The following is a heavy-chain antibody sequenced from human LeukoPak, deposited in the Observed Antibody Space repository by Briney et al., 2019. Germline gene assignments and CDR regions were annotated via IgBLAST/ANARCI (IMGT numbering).Heavy chain of an antibody. J-gene: IGHJ4*02. CDR2: ISSGSRTI. D-gene: IGHD1-20*01. Sequence: PGGSLRLSCAASGFAFSSYSMNWVRQAPGRGLEWISYISSGSRTIYYADFVEGRFTISRDNGKNSLYLLLNSLRADDTAVYFCVRESITGHRDFDYWGQGTLITVSS. CDR3: VRESITGHRDFDY. CDR1: GFAFSSYS. V-gene: IGHV3-48*01.